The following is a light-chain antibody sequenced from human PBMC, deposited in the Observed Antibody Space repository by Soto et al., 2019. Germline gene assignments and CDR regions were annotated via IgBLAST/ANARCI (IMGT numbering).Light chain of an antibody. CDR1: QSVSSSY. CDR3: QQYGNSPPNT. V-gene: IGKV3-20*01. CDR2: GAS. Sequence: EIVLTQSPGTLSLSPGERATLSCRASQSVSSSYLAWYQQKPGQAPRVLIYGASSRATGIPDTFSGSGSGTEFTLTISRLEPEDFAVYFCQQYGNSPPNTFGQGTKVEIK. J-gene: IGKJ2*01.